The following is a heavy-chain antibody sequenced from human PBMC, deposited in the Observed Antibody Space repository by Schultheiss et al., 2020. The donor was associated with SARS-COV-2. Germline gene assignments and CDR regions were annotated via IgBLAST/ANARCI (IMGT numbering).Heavy chain of an antibody. D-gene: IGHD6-19*01. CDR3: ARARVPYSSGWYSVDY. CDR2: IYYSGST. J-gene: IGHJ4*02. V-gene: IGHV4-59*01. CDR1: GGSFSGYY. Sequence: GSLRLSCAVYGGSFSGYYWSWIRQPPGKGLEWIGYIYYSGSTNYNPSLKSRVTISVDTSKNQFSLKLSSVTAADTAVYYCARARVPYSSGWYSVDYWGQGTLVTVSS.